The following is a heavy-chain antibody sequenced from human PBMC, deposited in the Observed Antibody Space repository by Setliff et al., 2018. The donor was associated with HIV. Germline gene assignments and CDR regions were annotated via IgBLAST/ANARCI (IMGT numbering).Heavy chain of an antibody. V-gene: IGHV4-59*12. CDR3: ARDGRDRTTVTIYSLYGMDV. CDR2: IHYSGSS. D-gene: IGHD4-17*01. J-gene: IGHJ6*02. CDR1: GGSISGYY. Sequence: SETLSLTCTVSGGSISGYYWSWVRQPPEKRLELIGFIHYSGSSDYNPSLKSRITISVDMSRNQFSLKLSSVTAADTAVYYCARDGRDRTTVTIYSLYGMDVWGQGTTVTV.